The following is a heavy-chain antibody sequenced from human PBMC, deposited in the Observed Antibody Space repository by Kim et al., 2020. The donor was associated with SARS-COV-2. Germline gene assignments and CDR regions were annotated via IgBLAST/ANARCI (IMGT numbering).Heavy chain of an antibody. J-gene: IGHJ4*02. V-gene: IGHV3-21*01. CDR3: ARDESLRGWYPFDY. CDR1: GFTFSSYS. D-gene: IGHD6-19*01. CDR2: ISSSSSYI. Sequence: GGSLRLSCAASGFTFSSYSMNWVRQAPGKGLEWVSSISSSSSYIYYADSVKGRFTISRDNAKNSLYLQMNSLRAEDTAVYYCARDESLRGWYPFDYWGQGTLVTVSS.